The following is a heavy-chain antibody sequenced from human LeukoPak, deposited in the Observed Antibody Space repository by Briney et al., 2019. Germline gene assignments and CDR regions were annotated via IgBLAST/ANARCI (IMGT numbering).Heavy chain of an antibody. CDR1: GGSISSSSYY. CDR3: ARHSGRAYYDILTGSVGFDY. V-gene: IGHV4-39*01. D-gene: IGHD3-9*01. J-gene: IGHJ4*02. Sequence: SETLSLTCTVSGGSISSSSYYWGWIRQPPGKGLEWIGSIYYSGSTYYNPSLKSRVTISVDTSKNQFSLKLSSVTAADTAVYYCARHSGRAYYDILTGSVGFDYWGQGTLVTVPS. CDR2: IYYSGST.